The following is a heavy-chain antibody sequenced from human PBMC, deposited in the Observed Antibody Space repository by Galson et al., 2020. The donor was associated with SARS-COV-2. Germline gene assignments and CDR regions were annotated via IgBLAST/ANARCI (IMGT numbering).Heavy chain of an antibody. V-gene: IGHV4-38-2*02. D-gene: IGHD2-2*01. CDR2: VHHTGST. J-gene: IGHJ4*02. CDR3: ASDPGSTGSLGRVF. CDR1: GYSITSGYY. Sequence: SETLSLTCTVSGYSITSGYYWGWVRQPPGKGLEWIGSVHHTGSTYYNPSLKSRIAISVDTSKDQFSLKLSSVTAADTAVYYCASDPGSTGSLGRVFWGQGNLVTVSS.